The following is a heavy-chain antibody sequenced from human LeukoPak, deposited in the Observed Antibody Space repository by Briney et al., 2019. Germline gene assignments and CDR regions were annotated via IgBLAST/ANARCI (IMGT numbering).Heavy chain of an antibody. J-gene: IGHJ6*03. Sequence: PGGSLRLSCVASGFTFNTYWVNWVRQAPGKGLEWEAHIKQDGSEKYYVDSVKGRFTISRDTAKNSLYLQVNRLRAEDTAVYYCARGGKIAGYYYFYMDVWGKGTTVIVSS. CDR3: ARGGKIAGYYYFYMDV. CDR2: IKQDGSEK. V-gene: IGHV3-7*01. D-gene: IGHD2/OR15-2a*01. CDR1: GFTFNTYW.